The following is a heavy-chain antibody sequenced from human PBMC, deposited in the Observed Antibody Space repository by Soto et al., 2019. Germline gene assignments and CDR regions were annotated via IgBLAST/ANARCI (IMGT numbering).Heavy chain of an antibody. CDR3: AKDGKMRTKVWFPAGYGMDV. J-gene: IGHJ6*02. CDR2: ISVSGDNS. V-gene: IGHV3-23*01. Sequence: GGSLRLSCAASGFTFSRYAMNWVRQAPGRGLQWISGISVSGDNSSYVESVRGRFTVYRDNSKNTLYLQMNNLRAEDTALYYCAKDGKMRTKVWFPAGYGMDVWGQGTTVTVSS. D-gene: IGHD3-10*01. CDR1: GFTFSRYA.